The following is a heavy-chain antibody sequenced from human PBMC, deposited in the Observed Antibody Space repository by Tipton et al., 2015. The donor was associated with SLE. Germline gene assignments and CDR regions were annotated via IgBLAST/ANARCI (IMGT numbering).Heavy chain of an antibody. CDR1: GGPIISSGHY. V-gene: IGHV4-39*01. J-gene: IGHJ2*01. CDR3: ARIGQWLIQGYFDL. CDR2: MYHTGST. Sequence: TLSLTCTVSGGPIISSGHYWGWIRQSPGKGLDFIGSMYHTGSTYYNPSLKSRVSISVGTSKHQFSLKLSSVTAADTAVYYCARIGQWLIQGYFDLWGRGTLVTVSS. D-gene: IGHD6-19*01.